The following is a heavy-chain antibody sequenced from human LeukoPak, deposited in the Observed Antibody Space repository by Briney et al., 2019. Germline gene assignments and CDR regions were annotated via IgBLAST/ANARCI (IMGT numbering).Heavy chain of an antibody. J-gene: IGHJ4*02. CDR2: IYYSGST. V-gene: IGHV4-31*03. D-gene: IGHD4-17*01. CDR3: ARGHYGDYVEAAFDY. Sequence: SQTLSLTCTVSGGSISSGGYYWSWIRQHPGKGLEWIGYIYYSGSTYYNPSLKSRVTISVDTSKNQFSLKLSSVTAADTAVCYCARGHYGDYVEAAFDYWGQGTLVTVSS. CDR1: GGSISSGGYY.